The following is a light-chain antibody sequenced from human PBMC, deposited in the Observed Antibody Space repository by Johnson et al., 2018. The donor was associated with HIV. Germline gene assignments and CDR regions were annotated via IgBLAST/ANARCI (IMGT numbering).Light chain of an antibody. Sequence: QSVLTQPPSVSAAPGQKVTISCSGNNSNIGNNFVSWYQQLPGTAPKLLIYENNKRPSGIPDRFSGSKSGTSATLDITGLQTGDEADYYCGTWDSSLSAVFGTGTKVIVL. V-gene: IGLV1-51*02. CDR1: NSNIGNNF. CDR2: ENN. CDR3: GTWDSSLSAV. J-gene: IGLJ1*01.